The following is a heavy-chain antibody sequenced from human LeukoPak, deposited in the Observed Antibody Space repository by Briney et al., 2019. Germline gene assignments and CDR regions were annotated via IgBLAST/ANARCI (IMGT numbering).Heavy chain of an antibody. CDR1: GGSFSGYY. V-gene: IGHV4-34*01. J-gene: IGHJ4*02. CDR3: ARSHPAKYYFDY. CDR2: INHSGST. Sequence: SETLSLTCAVYGGSFSGYYWSWIRQPSGKGLEWIGEINHSGSTNYNPSLKSRVTISVDTSKNQFSLKLSSVTAADTAVYYCARSHPAKYYFDYWGQGTLVTVSS.